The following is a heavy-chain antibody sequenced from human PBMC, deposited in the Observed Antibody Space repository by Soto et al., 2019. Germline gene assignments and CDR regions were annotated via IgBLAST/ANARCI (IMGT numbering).Heavy chain of an antibody. V-gene: IGHV4-30-2*01. CDR1: GGALSGATYS. CDR3: ARSREFDY. Sequence: TLSLTCGVSGGALSGATYSWNWIRQPPGKGLELIGYIFPSGTTYYNPSLKSRVTISIDVSKNQFSLSLTSLTAADTAVYYCARSREFDYWSQGTLVTVSS. J-gene: IGHJ4*02. CDR2: IFPSGTT.